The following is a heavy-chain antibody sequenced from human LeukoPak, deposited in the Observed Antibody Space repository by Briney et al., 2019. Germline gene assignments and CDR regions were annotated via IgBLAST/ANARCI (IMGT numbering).Heavy chain of an antibody. D-gene: IGHD6-19*01. J-gene: IGHJ4*02. CDR2: ISGSGGIT. V-gene: IGHV3-23*01. Sequence: PGGSLRLSYAASGFTFSSYAIFWVRPAPGKGLEWVSGISGSGGITYFADPVKGRFTISRDSSKNTVYLQMNSLRAEDTAVYYCAKTTTGYSSGRYPGWPVDYWGQGTLVTVSS. CDR1: GFTFSSYA. CDR3: AKTTTGYSSGRYPGWPVDY.